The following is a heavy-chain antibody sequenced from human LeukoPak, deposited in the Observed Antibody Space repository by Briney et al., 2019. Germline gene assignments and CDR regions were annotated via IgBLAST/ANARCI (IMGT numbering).Heavy chain of an antibody. V-gene: IGHV1-2*02. CDR2: INPNSGGT. CDR1: GYTFTGYY. CDR3: ARVVAAAGTGWGWFDP. D-gene: IGHD6-13*01. J-gene: IGHJ5*02. Sequence: ASVKVSCKASGYTFTGYYMHWVRQAPGQGLEWMGWINPNSGGTNYAQKFQGRVTMTRDTSISTAHMELSRLRSDDTAVYYCARVVAAAGTGWGWFDPWGQGTLVTVSS.